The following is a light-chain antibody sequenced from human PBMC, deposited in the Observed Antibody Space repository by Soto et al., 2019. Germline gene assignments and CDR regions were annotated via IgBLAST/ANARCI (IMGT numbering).Light chain of an antibody. CDR2: GAS. CDR3: QHYDSLPRT. CDR1: QSVSSSH. Sequence: EIVLTQSPGTLSLSPGERATLSGRASQSVSSSHLAWYQQKPGQAPRLLIYGASIRATGIPARFSGSGSGTDFTLTISRLEPGDFAVYYCQHYDSLPRTFGQGTKVEIK. J-gene: IGKJ1*01. V-gene: IGKV3-20*01.